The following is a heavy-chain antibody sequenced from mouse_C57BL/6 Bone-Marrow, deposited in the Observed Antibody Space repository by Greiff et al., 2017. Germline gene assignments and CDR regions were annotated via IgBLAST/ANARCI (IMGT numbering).Heavy chain of an antibody. D-gene: IGHD2-4*01. V-gene: IGHV1-64*01. CDR3: ARKVGIYYEDSWCAD. Sequence: QVQLQQPGAELVKPGASVKLSCQASGYTFTSYWMHWVKQRPGQGLEWIGMIHPHCGSTNYNEQFKSKATLTVDKSSSTAYMQLSSLTSEDTAVYYGARKVGIYYEDSWCADWGRGTRVTVSA. CDR2: IHPHCGST. J-gene: IGHJ3*01. CDR1: GYTFTSYW.